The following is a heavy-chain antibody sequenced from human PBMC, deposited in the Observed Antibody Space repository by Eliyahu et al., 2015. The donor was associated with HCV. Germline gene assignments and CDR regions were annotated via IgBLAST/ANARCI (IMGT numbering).Heavy chain of an antibody. J-gene: IGHJ6*02. Sequence: QVQLVESGGGVVQPGRSLRLSCAASGFTFSSYGMHWVRQAPGKGLEWVAVISYDGGNKNNADSVKGRFTISRDNSKNTLYLQMNSLRAEDTAVYYCAKDLHGGIVVVTDYYYYGMDVWGQGTTVTVSS. V-gene: IGHV3-30*18. CDR2: ISYDGGNK. CDR3: AKDLHGGIVVVTDYYYYGMDV. D-gene: IGHD3-22*01. CDR1: GFTFSSYG.